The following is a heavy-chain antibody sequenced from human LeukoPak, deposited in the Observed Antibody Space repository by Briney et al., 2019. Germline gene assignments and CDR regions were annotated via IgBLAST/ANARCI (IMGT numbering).Heavy chain of an antibody. V-gene: IGHV4-61*02. CDR3: ARVITGTTGYDAFDI. D-gene: IGHD1-7*01. CDR1: GGSISSSSYY. CDR2: IYTSGST. Sequence: SETLSLTCTVSGGSISSSSYYWSWIRQPAGKGLEWIGRIYTSGSTNYNPSLKSRVTISVNTSKNQFSLKLSSVTAADTAVYYCARVITGTTGYDAFDIWGQGTMVTVSS. J-gene: IGHJ3*02.